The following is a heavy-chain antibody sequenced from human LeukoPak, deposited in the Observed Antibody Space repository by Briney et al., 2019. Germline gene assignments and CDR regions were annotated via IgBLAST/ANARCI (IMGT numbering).Heavy chain of an antibody. V-gene: IGHV1-18*01. CDR3: ARESIGITMVRGAIDFDY. CDR1: GYTFTSYG. Sequence: ASVKVSCKASGYTFTSYGISWVRQAPGQGLEWMGWISAYNGNTNYAQKLQGRVTMTTDTSTSTAYMELRSLRSDDTAVYYCARESIGITMVRGAIDFDYWGQGTLVTVSS. CDR2: ISAYNGNT. D-gene: IGHD3-10*01. J-gene: IGHJ4*02.